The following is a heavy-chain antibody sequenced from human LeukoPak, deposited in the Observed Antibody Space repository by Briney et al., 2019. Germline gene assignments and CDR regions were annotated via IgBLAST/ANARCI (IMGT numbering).Heavy chain of an antibody. V-gene: IGHV3-74*01. Sequence: GGSLRLSCAASGFTFSSHWMHWVRQAPGKGLVWVSRLKSDGRSTSYADSVKGRFTISRDNAKNTLYLQMNSLRAEDTAVYYCAKVDQDYGGNSGFVDYWGQGTLVTVSS. CDR1: GFTFSSHW. J-gene: IGHJ4*02. CDR3: AKVDQDYGGNSGFVDY. CDR2: LKSDGRST. D-gene: IGHD4-23*01.